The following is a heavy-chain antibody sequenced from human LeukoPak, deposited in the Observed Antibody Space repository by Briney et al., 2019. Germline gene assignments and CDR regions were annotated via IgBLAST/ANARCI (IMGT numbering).Heavy chain of an antibody. CDR3: AKDLEQQLVPRRPYYFDY. Sequence: PGGSLRLSCAASGFTFSSYAMSWVRQAPGKGLEWVSAISGSGGSTYYADSVKGRFTISRDNSKNTPYLQMNSLRAEDTAVYYCAKDLEQQLVPRRPYYFDYWGQGTLVTVSS. J-gene: IGHJ4*02. D-gene: IGHD6-13*01. CDR1: GFTFSSYA. V-gene: IGHV3-23*01. CDR2: ISGSGGST.